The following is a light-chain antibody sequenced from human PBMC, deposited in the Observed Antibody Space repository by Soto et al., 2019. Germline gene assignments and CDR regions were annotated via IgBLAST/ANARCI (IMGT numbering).Light chain of an antibody. CDR2: DAS. Sequence: DMQSTQSPSTLSSSGGDTVAVTCLCSQSVSGWLAWYQQKPGEAPKLLIYDASALPRGVPSRFSGSGSGTKFTLTIASLQPDDFATYYCQQYETFSGTFGPGTKVDIK. CDR3: QQYETFSGT. CDR1: QSVSGW. V-gene: IGKV1-5*01. J-gene: IGKJ1*01.